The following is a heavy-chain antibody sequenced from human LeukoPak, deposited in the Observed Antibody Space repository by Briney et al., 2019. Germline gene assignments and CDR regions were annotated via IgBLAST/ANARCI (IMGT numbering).Heavy chain of an antibody. D-gene: IGHD3-22*01. J-gene: IGHJ5*02. Sequence: SETLSRTCTVSGGSISSYYWNWIRQPAGKGLEWIGRIYTTGNANYNPSLKSRVTMSIDTSKKQFSLSLSSVTAADTAVYYCARGKYYYDSNSSYRYFDPWGQGTLVTVSS. V-gene: IGHV4-4*07. CDR2: IYTTGNA. CDR3: ARGKYYYDSNSSYRYFDP. CDR1: GGSISSYY.